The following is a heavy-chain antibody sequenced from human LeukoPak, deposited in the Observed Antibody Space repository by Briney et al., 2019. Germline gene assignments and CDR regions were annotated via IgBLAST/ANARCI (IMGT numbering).Heavy chain of an antibody. CDR1: GFTFSSYS. CDR2: ISSSSSTI. Sequence: GGSLRLSCAASGFTFSSYSMNWVRQAPGKGLEWVSSISSSSSTIYYADSVKGRFTISRDNAKNSLYLQMNSLRAEDTAVYYCARDTSIAVAGHFDYWGQGTLVTVSS. D-gene: IGHD6-19*01. J-gene: IGHJ4*02. V-gene: IGHV3-48*04. CDR3: ARDTSIAVAGHFDY.